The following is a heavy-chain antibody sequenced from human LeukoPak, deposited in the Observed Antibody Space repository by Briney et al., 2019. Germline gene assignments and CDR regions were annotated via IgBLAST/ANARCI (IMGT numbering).Heavy chain of an antibody. CDR3: ARDYFGSPSALDY. D-gene: IGHD1-26*01. CDR2: ISSSSSTI. V-gene: IGHV3-48*01. CDR1: GFTFSSYS. J-gene: IGHJ4*02. Sequence: PGGSLRLSCAASGFTFSSYSMNWVRQAPGKGLEWVSYISSSSSTIYYADSVKGRFTISRDNAKNSLYLQMNSLRAEDTALYYCARDYFGSPSALDYWGQGTLVTVSS.